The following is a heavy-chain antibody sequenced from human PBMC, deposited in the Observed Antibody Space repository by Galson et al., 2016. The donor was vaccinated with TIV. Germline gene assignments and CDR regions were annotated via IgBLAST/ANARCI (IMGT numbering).Heavy chain of an antibody. Sequence: SLRLSCASSGLAVGSNYMTWVRQAPGKGLEWVSLISDAGNTYYSESVRGRFTISRDNSRNTLDLQMTGLKAEDTAVYYCARDRVVAAYYYYYYYGMDVWGQGTTVTVSS. CDR3: ARDRVVAAYYYYYYYGMDV. V-gene: IGHV3-66*02. D-gene: IGHD3-10*01. J-gene: IGHJ6*02. CDR2: ISDAGNT. CDR1: GLAVGSNY.